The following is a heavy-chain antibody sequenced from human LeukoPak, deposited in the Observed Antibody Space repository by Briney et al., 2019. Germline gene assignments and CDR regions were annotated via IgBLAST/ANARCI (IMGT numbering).Heavy chain of an antibody. CDR2: INWSGGST. CDR1: GFTFDDYG. J-gene: IGHJ4*02. V-gene: IGHV3-20*04. D-gene: IGHD3-22*01. Sequence: GGSLRLSCAASGFTFDDYGMSWVRQAPGKGLEWVSGINWSGGSTGYADSVKGRFTISRDNAKNSLYLQMNSLRAEDTALYYCARERPRYYYDSSGYYYFGGQGTLVTVSS. CDR3: ARERPRYYYDSSGYYYF.